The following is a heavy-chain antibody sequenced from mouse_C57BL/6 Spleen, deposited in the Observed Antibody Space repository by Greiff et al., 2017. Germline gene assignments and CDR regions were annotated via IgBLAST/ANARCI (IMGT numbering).Heavy chain of an antibody. CDR2: IWSGGST. J-gene: IGHJ4*01. Sequence: VQLQQSGPALVQPSPSLSITCTVSGFSLTSYGVHWVRQSPGKGLEWLGVIWSGGSTDYNAAFISRLSISKDNSKSHVFFKMNSLQADDTAIYYCARRWGNYGSAMDYWGQGTSVTVSS. D-gene: IGHD2-1*01. CDR1: GFSLTSYG. CDR3: ARRWGNYGSAMDY. V-gene: IGHV2-2*01.